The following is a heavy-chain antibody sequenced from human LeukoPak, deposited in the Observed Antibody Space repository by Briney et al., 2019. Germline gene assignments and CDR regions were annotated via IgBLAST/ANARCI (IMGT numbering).Heavy chain of an antibody. J-gene: IGHJ1*01. D-gene: IGHD6-13*01. CDR2: INHSGST. CDR1: GGSFSGYY. CDR3: ARHYPLYYSSPPGYFQH. Sequence: SETLSLTCAVYGGSFSGYYWSWIRQPPGKGLEWIGEINHSGSTNYNPSLKSRVTISVDTSKNQFSLKLSSVTAADTAVYYCARHYPLYYSSPPGYFQHWGQGTLVTVSS. V-gene: IGHV4-34*01.